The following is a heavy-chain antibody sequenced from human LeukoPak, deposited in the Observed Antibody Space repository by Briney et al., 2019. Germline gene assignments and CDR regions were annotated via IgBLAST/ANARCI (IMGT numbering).Heavy chain of an antibody. V-gene: IGHV3-23*01. CDR2: ISGSGGST. Sequence: PGGSLRLSCAASGFTFSSYAMSWVRQAPGKGLEWVSAISGSGGSTYYADSVKGRFTISRDNSKNTLCLQMNSLRAEDTAVYYCAKNPAALNWFDPWGQGTLVTVSS. CDR3: AKNPAALNWFDP. CDR1: GFTFSSYA. D-gene: IGHD2-2*01. J-gene: IGHJ5*02.